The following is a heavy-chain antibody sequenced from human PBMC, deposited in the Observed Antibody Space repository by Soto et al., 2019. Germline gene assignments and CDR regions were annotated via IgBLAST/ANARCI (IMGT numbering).Heavy chain of an antibody. Sequence: PGGSLRLSCAASGFTFSSYEMNWVRQAPGKGLEWVSYISSSGSTIYYAGSVKGRFTISRDNAKNSLYLQMNSLRAEDTAVYYCARAIVATAYYYGMDVWGQGTTVTVSS. CDR1: GFTFSSYE. CDR3: ARAIVATAYYYGMDV. V-gene: IGHV3-48*03. D-gene: IGHD5-12*01. J-gene: IGHJ6*02. CDR2: ISSSGSTI.